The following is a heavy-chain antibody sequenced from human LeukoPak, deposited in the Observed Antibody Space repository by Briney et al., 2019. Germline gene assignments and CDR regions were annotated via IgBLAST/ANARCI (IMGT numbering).Heavy chain of an antibody. CDR3: ARDWWGHHFGSGSPAGY. J-gene: IGHJ4*02. CDR1: GYTFTTYG. Sequence: ASVKVSCKASGYTFTTYGITWVRQAPGQGLEWMGWISVYNGNTNYAQNLQGRVTMTADTSTSTDYMELRSLRSDDTAVYYCARDWWGHHFGSGSPAGYGGQRTLVTVPS. CDR2: ISVYNGNT. D-gene: IGHD3-10*01. V-gene: IGHV1-18*04.